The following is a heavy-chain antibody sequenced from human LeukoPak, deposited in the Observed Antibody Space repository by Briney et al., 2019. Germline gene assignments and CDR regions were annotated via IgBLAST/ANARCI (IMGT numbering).Heavy chain of an antibody. D-gene: IGHD1-1*01. Sequence: PGGSLRLSCAASGFTFSSYSMNWVRQAPGKGLEWVSSISSSSSYIYYADSVKGRFTISRDNAKNSLYLQMNSLRAEDTAVYYCARDQQDWNDVGIDYWGQGTLATVSS. CDR1: GFTFSSYS. J-gene: IGHJ4*02. CDR2: ISSSSSYI. CDR3: ARDQQDWNDVGIDY. V-gene: IGHV3-21*01.